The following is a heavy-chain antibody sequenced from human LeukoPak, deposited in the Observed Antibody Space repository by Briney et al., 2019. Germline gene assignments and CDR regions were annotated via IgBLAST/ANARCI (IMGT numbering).Heavy chain of an antibody. CDR3: AREAMVVAARWFDP. J-gene: IGHJ5*02. V-gene: IGHV4-4*07. D-gene: IGHD2-15*01. CDR2: IYTSGST. CDR1: GGSLSSYY. Sequence: SETLSLTCTVSGGSLSSYYWSWIRQSVGKGLEWIGRIYTSGSTNYNPSLKSRVTMSVDTSKNQFSLKLSSVTAADTAVYYCAREAMVVAARWFDPWGQGTLVTVSS.